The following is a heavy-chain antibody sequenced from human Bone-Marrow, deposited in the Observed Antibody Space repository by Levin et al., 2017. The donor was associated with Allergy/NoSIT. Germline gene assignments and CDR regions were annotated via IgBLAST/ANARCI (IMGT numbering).Heavy chain of an antibody. CDR3: ARGFYTPPKASYYYYGMDV. V-gene: IGHV1-2*02. D-gene: IGHD3-3*01. CDR1: GYTFTGYY. Sequence: GASVKVSCKASGYTFTGYYMHWVRQAPGQGLEWMGWINPNSGGTNYAQKFQGRVTMTRDTSISTAYMELSRLRSDDTAVYYCARGFYTPPKASYYYYGMDVWGQGTTVTVSS. CDR2: INPNSGGT. J-gene: IGHJ6*02.